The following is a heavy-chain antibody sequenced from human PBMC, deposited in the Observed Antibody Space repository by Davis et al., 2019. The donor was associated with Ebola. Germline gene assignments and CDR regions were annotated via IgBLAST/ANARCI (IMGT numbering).Heavy chain of an antibody. J-gene: IGHJ4*02. CDR3: ARGDSYYDPSGYYAGPEAPDH. V-gene: IGHV4-30-4*07. Sequence: MPSETLSLTCAVSGGFVSSCGYSWSWLRQPPGKGLEWIGYYYYTGTTYSNPSLKSRVTISVDTSKNQFSLMLSSVTAADPAVYYCARGDSYYDPSGYYAGPEAPDHWGQGTLVSVSS. D-gene: IGHD3-22*01. CDR1: GGFVSSCGYS. CDR2: YYYTGTT.